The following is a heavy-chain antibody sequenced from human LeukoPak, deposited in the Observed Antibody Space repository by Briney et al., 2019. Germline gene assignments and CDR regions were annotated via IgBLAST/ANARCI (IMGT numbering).Heavy chain of an antibody. D-gene: IGHD5-12*01. CDR1: GVTFRSYG. J-gene: IGHJ4*02. CDR2: ISSDGNDK. Sequence: GGSLRLSCAASGVTFRSYGMHWVRQAPGKGLEWVALISSDGNDKLYGDSVRGRFTISRDDSKSTLYLQMNSLRAEDTAVYYCTTKVIRGNSGDDYDDWGQGTLVTDSS. CDR3: TTKVIRGNSGDDYDD. V-gene: IGHV3-30*03.